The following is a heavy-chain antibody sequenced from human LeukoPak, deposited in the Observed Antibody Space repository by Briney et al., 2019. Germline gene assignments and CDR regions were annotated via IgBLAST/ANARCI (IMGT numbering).Heavy chain of an antibody. Sequence: SETLSLTCTVSGGSVSSGSYYWSWIRQPPGKGLEWIGYIYYSGNTNYNPSLKSRVTISVDTSKNQFSLKLSSVTAADTAVYYCASTPGTYSGSYSIGYWGQGTLVTVSS. V-gene: IGHV4-61*01. CDR3: ASTPGTYSGSYSIGY. CDR1: GGSVSSGSYY. D-gene: IGHD1-26*01. J-gene: IGHJ4*02. CDR2: IYYSGNT.